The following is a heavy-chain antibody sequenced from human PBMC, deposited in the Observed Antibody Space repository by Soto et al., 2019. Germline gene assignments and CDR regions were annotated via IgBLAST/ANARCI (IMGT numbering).Heavy chain of an antibody. J-gene: IGHJ6*03. CDR2: ISFDGSST. CDR3: ARDSGLVPDGDLDYMDV. CDR1: GFSFSSSW. D-gene: IGHD3-10*01. Sequence: PGGSLRLSCTASGFSFSSSWMHWVRQVPGKGLLWVSCISFDGSSTSYADSVRGRLTISRDNAKNTLYLQMNSLRVEDTAMYYCARDSGLVPDGDLDYMDVWGKGTTVTVSS. V-gene: IGHV3-74*01.